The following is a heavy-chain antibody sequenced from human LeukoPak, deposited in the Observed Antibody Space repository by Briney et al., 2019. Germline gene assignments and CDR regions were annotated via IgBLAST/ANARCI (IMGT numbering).Heavy chain of an antibody. CDR3: ARDWDSGYDTYYFDY. CDR1: GFTFRTYW. V-gene: IGHV3-74*01. D-gene: IGHD5-12*01. J-gene: IGHJ4*02. CDR2: IESDGSST. Sequence: GGSLRLSCAASGFTFRTYWMNWVRQAPGKGLVWVSRIESDGSSTSYADSVKGRFTISRDNAANTLYLQMNSLRAEDTAVYYCARDWDSGYDTYYFDYWGQGTLVTVSS.